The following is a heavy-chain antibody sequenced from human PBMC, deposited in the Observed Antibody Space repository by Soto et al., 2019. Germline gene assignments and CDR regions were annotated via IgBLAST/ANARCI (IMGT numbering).Heavy chain of an antibody. D-gene: IGHD6-13*01. J-gene: IGHJ4*02. CDR3: ASQSSSWYCCDY. V-gene: IGHV4-4*02. Sequence: QVQLQESGPGLVKPSGTLSLTCAVSGGSISSSNWWSWVRQPPGKGLVGIGEIYHSGSTNYNPALMSRVTIPVDKSKNQFSLKLSSVTAADTAVYYFASQSSSWYCCDYWGQGTLVTVSS. CDR2: IYHSGST. CDR1: GGSISSSNW.